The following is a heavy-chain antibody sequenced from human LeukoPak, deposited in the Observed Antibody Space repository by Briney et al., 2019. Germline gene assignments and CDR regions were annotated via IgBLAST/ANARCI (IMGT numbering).Heavy chain of an antibody. D-gene: IGHD5-12*01. CDR3: AREGRDIVATTGFDY. CDR1: GFTFSSYG. V-gene: IGHV3-30*03. J-gene: IGHJ4*02. CDR2: ISYDGSNK. Sequence: GGSLRLSCAASGFTFSSYGMHWVRQAPGKGLEWVAVISYDGSNKYYADSVKGRFTISRDNSKNTLYLQMNSLRAEDTAVYYCAREGRDIVATTGFDYWGQGTLVTVSS.